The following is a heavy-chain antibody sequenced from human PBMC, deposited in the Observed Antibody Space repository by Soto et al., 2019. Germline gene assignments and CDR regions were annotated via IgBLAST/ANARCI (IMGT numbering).Heavy chain of an antibody. D-gene: IGHD3-16*01. Sequence: QVQLVQSGPEVKKPGASVKVSCKTSGYTFTNYGVSWVRQAPGQGLEWMGWISGYNGNTNYAQNLQGRVTMTTDTSTTTADMKLGTLTSDDTAVYYCARGGGGFEDSWGQGTLVTVSS. J-gene: IGHJ4*02. CDR3: ARGGGGFEDS. CDR2: ISGYNGNT. CDR1: GYTFTNYG. V-gene: IGHV1-18*01.